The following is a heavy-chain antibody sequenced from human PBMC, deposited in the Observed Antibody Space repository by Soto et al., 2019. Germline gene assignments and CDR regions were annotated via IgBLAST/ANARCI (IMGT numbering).Heavy chain of an antibody. CDR3: ATRITVFGLRLPPFHX. V-gene: IGHV4-34*01. CDR1: GGSVNGYY. J-gene: IGHJ5*02. D-gene: IGHD3-3*01. Sequence: ETLSLTCAVYGGSVNGYYWNWIRQPPGKGLEWILEIKHTGGTHYKPSLKSRVTMSVDTSKNQFSLRLSSVTAADTAIYYCATRITVFGLRLPPFHXWGQGTQVTVSX. CDR2: IKHTGGT.